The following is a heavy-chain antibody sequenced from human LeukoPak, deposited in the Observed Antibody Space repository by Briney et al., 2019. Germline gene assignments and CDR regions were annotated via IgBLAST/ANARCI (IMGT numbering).Heavy chain of an antibody. CDR3: AKDHYGSGSRPTYYDY. CDR2: IGGSGGNI. D-gene: IGHD3-10*01. J-gene: IGHJ4*02. Sequence: GGSLRLSCAASGFTFTNYAMSWVRQAPGKGLEWVSAIGGSGGNIYYADSVKGRFTISRDNSKNTLYLRMNSLRAEDTAVYYCAKDHYGSGSRPTYYDYWGQGTLVTVSS. V-gene: IGHV3-23*01. CDR1: GFTFTNYA.